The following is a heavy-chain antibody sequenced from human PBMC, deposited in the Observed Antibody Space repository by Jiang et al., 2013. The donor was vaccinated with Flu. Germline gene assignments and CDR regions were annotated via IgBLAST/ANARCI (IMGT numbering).Heavy chain of an antibody. CDR2: ISSDGSST. J-gene: IGHJ4*02. CDR3: ARANYGDYVDY. V-gene: IGHV3-74*01. CDR1: GFTFSSYW. Sequence: VQLVESGGGLVQPGGSLRLSCAASGFTFSSYWMHWVRQAPGKGLVWVSRISSDGSSTSYADSVKGRFTISRDNAKNTLFLQMNSLRAEDTAVYYCARANYGDYVDYWGQGTLVTVSS. D-gene: IGHD4-17*01.